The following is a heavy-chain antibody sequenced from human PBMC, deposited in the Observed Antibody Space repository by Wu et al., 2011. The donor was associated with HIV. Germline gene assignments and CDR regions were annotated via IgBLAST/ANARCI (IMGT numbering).Heavy chain of an antibody. CDR2: INPNSGAT. V-gene: IGHV1-2*02. D-gene: IGHD1-26*01. CDR3: ARDSTSWFDP. Sequence: QVQLVQSGAEVKKPGASVKVSCKASGYTFTGYYIHWVRQAPGQGLEWMGWINPNSGATNYAQKFQGRLTIARDTSISTAYMELSRLRSDDTAVYYCARDSTSWFDPWGQGTLVTGLL. J-gene: IGHJ5*02. CDR1: GYTFTGYY.